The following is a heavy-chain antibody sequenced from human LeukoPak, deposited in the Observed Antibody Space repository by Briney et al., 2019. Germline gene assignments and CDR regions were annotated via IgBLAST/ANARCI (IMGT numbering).Heavy chain of an antibody. CDR3: ARLIEEFDT. Sequence: PSETQSLTCTVSGGSISSSSYYWGWIRQPPGKGLEWIGSIYYSGSTYYNPSLKSRVTISVDTSKNQFSLKLSSVTAADTAVYYCARLIEEFDTWGQGTLVTVSS. CDR1: GGSISSSSYY. J-gene: IGHJ5*02. V-gene: IGHV4-39*01. CDR2: IYYSGST.